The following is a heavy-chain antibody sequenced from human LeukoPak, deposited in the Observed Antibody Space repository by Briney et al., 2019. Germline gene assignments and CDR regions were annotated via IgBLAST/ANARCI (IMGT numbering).Heavy chain of an antibody. D-gene: IGHD1-26*01. Sequence: GGSLRLSCAASGFTFNNYWMCWVRQGPGKGLEWVAHIKEDTSQKYYVGSVEGRFTISRDNARNSLYLQMNSLRGEDTAVYFCARQVSREGHFDYWGQGALVTVSS. CDR1: GFTFNNYW. CDR3: ARQVSREGHFDY. J-gene: IGHJ4*02. CDR2: IKEDTSQK. V-gene: IGHV3-7*01.